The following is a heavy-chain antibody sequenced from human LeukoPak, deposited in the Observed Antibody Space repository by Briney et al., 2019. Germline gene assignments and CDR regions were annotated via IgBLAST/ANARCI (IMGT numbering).Heavy chain of an antibody. CDR3: ARGDTAMVFRR. J-gene: IGHJ4*02. V-gene: IGHV4-59*01. Sequence: QPSETLSLTCTVSGGSISSYYWSWIRQPPGKGLEWIGYIYYSGSTNYNPSLKSRVTISVDTSKNQFSLKLSSVTAADTAVYYCARGDTAMVFRRWGQGTLVTVSS. D-gene: IGHD5-18*01. CDR2: IYYSGST. CDR1: GGSISSYY.